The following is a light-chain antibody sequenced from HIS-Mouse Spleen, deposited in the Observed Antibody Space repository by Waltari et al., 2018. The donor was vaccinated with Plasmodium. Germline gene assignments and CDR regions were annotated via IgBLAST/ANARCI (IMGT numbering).Light chain of an antibody. CDR1: QGISSY. CDR2: AAS. CDR3: QQYYSYPFT. V-gene: IGKV1-8*01. J-gene: IGKJ3*01. Sequence: AIRMTQSPSSFSASTGDRVTITCRASQGISSYLAWYQQKPGKAPKLLIYAASTLQSGVPSRFSGIGSWTDFTLTISCLQSEDCATYYCQQYYSYPFTFGPGTKVDIK.